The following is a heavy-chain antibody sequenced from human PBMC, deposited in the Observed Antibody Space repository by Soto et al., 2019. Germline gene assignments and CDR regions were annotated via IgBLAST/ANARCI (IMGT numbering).Heavy chain of an antibody. CDR3: ARDNERGYDSSGYDFDY. CDR1: GGSISSYY. V-gene: IGHV4-59*01. Sequence: ETLSLTCTVSGGSISSYYWSWIRQPPGKGLEWIGYIYYSGSTNYNPSLKSRVTISVDTSKNQFSLKLSSVTASDTAVYYCARDNERGYDSSGYDFDYWGQGTLVTVSS. D-gene: IGHD3-22*01. J-gene: IGHJ4*02. CDR2: IYYSGST.